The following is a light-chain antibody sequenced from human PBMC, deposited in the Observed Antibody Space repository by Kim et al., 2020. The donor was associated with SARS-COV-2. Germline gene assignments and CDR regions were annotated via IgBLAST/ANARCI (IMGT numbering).Light chain of an antibody. J-gene: IGLJ2*01. CDR1: NLANKF. V-gene: IGLV3-1*01. CDR3: QAWDSNIVV. CDR2: QDA. Sequence: ESPGQTATTTGSGDNLANKFVCWYHQKAGQSPVLVMHQDARRPAGIPERFSGSNSGTTATLTISGTQPFDEGDFYCQAWDSNIVVFGGGTQLTVL.